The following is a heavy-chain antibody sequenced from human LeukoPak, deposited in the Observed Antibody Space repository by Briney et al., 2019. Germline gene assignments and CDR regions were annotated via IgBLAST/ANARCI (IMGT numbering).Heavy chain of an antibody. CDR2: IIPIFGTA. CDR3: ARPHYDILTGYYWDYYYGMDV. V-gene: IGHV1-69*13. J-gene: IGHJ6*02. Sequence: GASVKVSCKASGGTFSSYAISWVRQAPGQGLEWMGGIIPIFGTANYAQKFQGRVTITADESTSTAYMELSSLRSEDTAVYYCARPHYDILTGYYWDYYYGMDVWGQGTTVTVSS. D-gene: IGHD3-9*01. CDR1: GGTFSSYA.